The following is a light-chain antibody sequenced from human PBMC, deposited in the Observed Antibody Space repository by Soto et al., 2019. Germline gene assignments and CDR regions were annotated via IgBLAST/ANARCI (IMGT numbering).Light chain of an antibody. CDR3: QKYNSAPRT. CDR2: GAS. V-gene: IGKV1-27*01. J-gene: IGKJ1*01. CDR1: QGISNY. Sequence: DIQMTQSPSSLSASVGDRVTITCRASQGISNYLAWYQQKAGKAPKLLIYGASTLQSGVPLRFSGSGSGTAFTLTISSLQPEDVATYYCQKYNSAPRTFGQGTKVEIK.